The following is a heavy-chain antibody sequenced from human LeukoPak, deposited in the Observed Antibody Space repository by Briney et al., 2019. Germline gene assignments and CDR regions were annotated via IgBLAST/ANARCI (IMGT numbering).Heavy chain of an antibody. D-gene: IGHD6-19*01. J-gene: IGHJ4*02. V-gene: IGHV3-66*01. CDR2: FYTGGNT. Sequence: GGSLGLSCAVSGFSVSSNYMSWVRQAPGRGLEWVSVFYTGGNTYYADSVKGRFTISRDNSKNTVFLQMDSLRVEDTALYYCAGNGGWNYSRYWGQGTLVSVSS. CDR3: AGNGGWNYSRY. CDR1: GFSVSSNY.